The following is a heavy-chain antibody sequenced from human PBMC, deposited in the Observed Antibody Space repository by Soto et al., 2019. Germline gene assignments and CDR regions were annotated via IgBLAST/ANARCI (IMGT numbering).Heavy chain of an antibody. Sequence: QVQLQESGPGLVKPSGTLSFTCAVSGDSISSSNWWSWVRQPPGKGLEWIGEIYHSGSTNYNPSLKSRVTISQDESKNQDSLRLSSVTAAETAVYYCARKPYAFDIWGQGTMVTVSS. CDR2: IYHSGST. CDR3: ARKPYAFDI. CDR1: GDSISSSNW. V-gene: IGHV4-4*02. J-gene: IGHJ3*02.